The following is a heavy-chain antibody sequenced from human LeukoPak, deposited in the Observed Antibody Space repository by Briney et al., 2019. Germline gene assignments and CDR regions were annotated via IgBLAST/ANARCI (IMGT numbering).Heavy chain of an antibody. V-gene: IGHV4-39*07. D-gene: IGHD1-1*01. Sequence: SETLSLTCTVSGGSISSSSYYWVWIRQPPGMGLVWIGSIYYSGSTYYNPSLKSRVTISVDTYKNQFSLKLSSVTAADTAVYYCARDLRALEDYFDYWGKGTLVTVSS. CDR1: GGSISSSSYY. CDR2: IYYSGST. CDR3: ARDLRALEDYFDY. J-gene: IGHJ4*02.